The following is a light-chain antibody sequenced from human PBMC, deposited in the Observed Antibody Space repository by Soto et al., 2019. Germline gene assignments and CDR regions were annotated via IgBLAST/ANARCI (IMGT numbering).Light chain of an antibody. V-gene: IGLV2-11*01. J-gene: IGLJ3*02. Sequence: QSALTQPRSVSGSPGQSVTISCTGTSSDVGNYNYVSWYQQHPGKAPKVMIYDVNKWPSGVHDRFSGSKSGNTASLTISGLQAEDEADYYCCSYAGSYTWVFGGGTKVTVL. CDR1: SSDVGNYNY. CDR3: CSYAGSYTWV. CDR2: DVN.